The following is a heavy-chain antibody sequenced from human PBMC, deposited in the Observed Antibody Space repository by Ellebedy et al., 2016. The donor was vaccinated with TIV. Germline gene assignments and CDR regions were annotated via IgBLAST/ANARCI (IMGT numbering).Heavy chain of an antibody. V-gene: IGHV3-30*18. Sequence: GESLKISXAASGFTFSSYGMHWVRQAPGKGLEWVAVISYDGSNKYHADSVKGRFTITRDNSKNTLYLQMNSLRAEDTAVYYCAKPNLPDYGSGISYPSDYWGQGTLVTVSS. CDR3: AKPNLPDYGSGISYPSDY. J-gene: IGHJ4*02. D-gene: IGHD3-10*01. CDR1: GFTFSSYG. CDR2: ISYDGSNK.